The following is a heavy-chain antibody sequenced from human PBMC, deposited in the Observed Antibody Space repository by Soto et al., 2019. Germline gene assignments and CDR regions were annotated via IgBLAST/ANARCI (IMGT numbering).Heavy chain of an antibody. Sequence: QVQLVQSGAEVKKPGASVKVSCKASGYTFTSYGISWVRQAPGQGLEWMGWISGYNANTNYAQKLKARVTMTTDTSTNTGYMELRSLRSDDTAVYFCARAAREAVFRGAFNYWGQGTLVTVSS. CDR3: ARAAREAVFRGAFNY. J-gene: IGHJ4*02. D-gene: IGHD2-15*01. V-gene: IGHV1-18*01. CDR2: ISGYNANT. CDR1: GYTFTSYG.